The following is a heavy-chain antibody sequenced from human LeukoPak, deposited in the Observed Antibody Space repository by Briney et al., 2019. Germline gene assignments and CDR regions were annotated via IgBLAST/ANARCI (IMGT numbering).Heavy chain of an antibody. CDR1: GGTFSSYA. CDR2: IIPIFGTA. D-gene: IGHD3-3*01. CDR3: ARVFGDFWSGYYHGLDY. V-gene: IGHV1-69*13. J-gene: IGHJ4*02. Sequence: GASVKVSCKASGGTFSSYAISWVRQAPGQGLEWMGGIIPIFGTANYAQKFQGRVTITADESTSTAYMELSSLRSEDTAVYYCARVFGDFWSGYYHGLDYWGQGTLVTVSS.